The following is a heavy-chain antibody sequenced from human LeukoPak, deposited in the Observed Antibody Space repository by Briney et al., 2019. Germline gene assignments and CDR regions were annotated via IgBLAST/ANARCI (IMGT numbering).Heavy chain of an antibody. D-gene: IGHD2-2*01. CDR2: INHSGST. CDR1: GGSFSGYY. Sequence: SETLSLTCAVYGGSFSGYYWSWIRQPPGKGLEWIGEINHSGSTNYNPSLKSRVTISVDTSKNQFSLKLSSVTAADTAVYHCASIAEITSTTLDVWGQGTTVTVSS. V-gene: IGHV4-34*01. CDR3: ASIAEITSTTLDV. J-gene: IGHJ6*02.